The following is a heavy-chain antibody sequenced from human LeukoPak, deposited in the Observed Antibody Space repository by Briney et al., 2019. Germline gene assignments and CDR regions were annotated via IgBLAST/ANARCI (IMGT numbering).Heavy chain of an antibody. D-gene: IGHD5-12*01. J-gene: IGHJ4*02. CDR2: IWYDGSNK. Sequence: GRSQRLSCAASGFTFSSYGMHWVRQAPGKGLEWVAVIWYDGSNKYCADSVKGRFTISRDNSKNTLYLQMNSLRAEDTAVYYCAREGGYSGYDSFDYWGQGTLVTVSS. V-gene: IGHV3-33*01. CDR1: GFTFSSYG. CDR3: AREGGYSGYDSFDY.